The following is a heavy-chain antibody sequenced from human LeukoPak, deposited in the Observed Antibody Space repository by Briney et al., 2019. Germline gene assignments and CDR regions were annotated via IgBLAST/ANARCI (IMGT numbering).Heavy chain of an antibody. D-gene: IGHD3-22*01. J-gene: IGHJ4*02. CDR1: GFTFNKYW. Sequence: GGSLRLSCAASGFTFNKYWMHWVRQAPGKGLVWVSRINGDGTTTSYADSVKGGFTMSRDNAKNTLYLQMSGLRAEDKAVYYCATGNYYDSRGYYTFGHWGQGTLVTVSS. V-gene: IGHV3-74*01. CDR2: INGDGTTT. CDR3: ATGNYYDSRGYYTFGH.